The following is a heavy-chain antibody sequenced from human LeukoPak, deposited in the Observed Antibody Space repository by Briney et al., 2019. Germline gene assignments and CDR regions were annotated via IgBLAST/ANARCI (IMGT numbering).Heavy chain of an antibody. CDR1: GYTFTSYD. CDR2: MNPNSGNT. Sequence: ASVKVSCKASGYTFTSYDINWVRQATGQGLEWMGWMNPNSGNTGYAQKFQGRVTMTRNTSISTAYMELSSLRSEDTAVYYCARTGYYDFWSGYYSGSGGSSWFDPWGQGTLVTVSS. J-gene: IGHJ5*02. D-gene: IGHD3-3*01. V-gene: IGHV1-8*01. CDR3: ARTGYYDFWSGYYSGSGGSSWFDP.